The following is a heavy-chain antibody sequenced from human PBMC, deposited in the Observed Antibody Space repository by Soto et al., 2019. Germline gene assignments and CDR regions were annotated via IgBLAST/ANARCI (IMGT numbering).Heavy chain of an antibody. CDR1: GFTFGDSY. J-gene: IGHJ3*02. V-gene: IGHV3-11*06. CDR3: ATIAVPPAFDI. D-gene: IGHD6-19*01. Sequence: GGSLRLSCAGSGFTFGDSYMSWIRQAPGKGLEWLSYISPGSRYPAYADSVKGRFTISRDNSKNTLYLQMNSLRAEDTAVYYCATIAVPPAFDIWGQGTMVTVSS. CDR2: ISPGSRYP.